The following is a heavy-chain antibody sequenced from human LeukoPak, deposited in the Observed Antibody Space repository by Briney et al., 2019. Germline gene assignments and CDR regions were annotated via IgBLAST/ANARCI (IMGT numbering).Heavy chain of an antibody. V-gene: IGHV4-4*02. CDR1: GFTFSTYNM. CDR3: ARDLYGSGSYYRGAYNWFDP. CDR2: INHSGST. Sequence: PGGSLRLSCAASGFTFSTYNMNWVRQAPGKGLEWIGEINHSGSTNYNPSLKSRVTISVDTSKNQFSLKLSSVTAADTAVYYCARDLYGSGSYYRGAYNWFDPWGQGTLVTVSS. J-gene: IGHJ5*02. D-gene: IGHD3-10*01.